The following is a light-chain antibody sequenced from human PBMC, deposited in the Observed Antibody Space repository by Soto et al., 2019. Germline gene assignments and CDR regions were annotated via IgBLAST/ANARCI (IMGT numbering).Light chain of an antibody. J-gene: IGKJ4*01. V-gene: IGKV3-11*01. Sequence: EIVLTQSPATLSLSPGERATLSCRASQSISSQLAWYQQKPGQAPRLLIYDESNRATGIPARFRGSGSGTDFTLTIAGIEPEDFAVYYCQERGNWPSLTVGGGTKVEIK. CDR3: QERGNWPSLT. CDR1: QSISSQ. CDR2: DES.